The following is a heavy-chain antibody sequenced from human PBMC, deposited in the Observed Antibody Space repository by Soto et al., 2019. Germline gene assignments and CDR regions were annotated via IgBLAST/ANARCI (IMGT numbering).Heavy chain of an antibody. CDR3: ASLICSGGGCYDFDH. CDR1: GDSISNVGYY. CDR2: IYYGGSA. Sequence: SETLSLTCTVSGDSISNVGYYWNWIRQHPGKGLEWIGYIYYGGSAYYNPSLKTRAIMSMDTSKNQFSLRLRSVAAAATAVYFCASLICSGGGCYDFDHWGQGALLTVST. D-gene: IGHD2-15*01. J-gene: IGHJ4*02. V-gene: IGHV4-31*03.